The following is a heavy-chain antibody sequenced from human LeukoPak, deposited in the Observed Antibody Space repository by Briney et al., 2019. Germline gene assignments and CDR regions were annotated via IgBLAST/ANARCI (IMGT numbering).Heavy chain of an antibody. V-gene: IGHV3-20*04. J-gene: IGHJ4*02. Sequence: GGSLRLSCAASGFTFDDYGMSWVRQAPGKGLEWVSGINWNGGSTGYADSVKGRFTISRDNAKNSLYLQMNSLRAEDTAVYYCARDPGLAVAGTAVDYWGQGTLVTVSS. D-gene: IGHD6-19*01. CDR2: INWNGGST. CDR3: ARDPGLAVAGTAVDY. CDR1: GFTFDDYG.